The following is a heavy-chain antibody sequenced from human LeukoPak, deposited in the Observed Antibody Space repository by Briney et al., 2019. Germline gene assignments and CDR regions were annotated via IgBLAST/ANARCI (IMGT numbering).Heavy chain of an antibody. J-gene: IGHJ6*02. CDR2: IIPIFGIA. CDR1: GGTFSSYA. V-gene: IGHV1-69*04. CDR3: ARERIQLQEMDV. D-gene: IGHD5-18*01. Sequence: GSSVTVSCKAFGGTFSSYAISWVRQAPGQGLEWMGRIIPIFGIANYAQKFQGRVTITADKSTSTAYMELSSLRSEDTAVYYCARERIQLQEMDVWGQGTTVTVSS.